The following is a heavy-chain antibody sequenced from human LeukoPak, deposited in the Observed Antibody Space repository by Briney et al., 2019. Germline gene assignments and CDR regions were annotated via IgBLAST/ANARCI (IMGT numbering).Heavy chain of an antibody. CDR2: ICTSGST. V-gene: IGHV4-4*09. CDR1: GDSISSHY. Sequence: SETLSLTCTVSGDSISSHYWSWIRQSPGKGLEWIGCICTSGSTNYNPSLKSRVTISVDTSKNQFSLNLSSVTAADTAVYYCAKTGRPNDSGWFRWFDPWGQGALVTVSS. J-gene: IGHJ5*02. CDR3: AKTGRPNDSGWFRWFDP. D-gene: IGHD6-19*01.